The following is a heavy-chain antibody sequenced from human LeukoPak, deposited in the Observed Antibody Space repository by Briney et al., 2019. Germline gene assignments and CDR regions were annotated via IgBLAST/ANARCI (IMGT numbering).Heavy chain of an antibody. V-gene: IGHV1-18*01. CDR1: GYTFTSYG. CDR2: INAYNGNT. J-gene: IGHJ6*03. CDR3: ARAARGNYYYYMDV. Sequence: ASVKVSCKASGYTFTSYGISWVRQAPGQGLEWMGWINAYNGNTNYAQKLQGRVTMTTDTSTSTAYMELRSLRSDDTAVYYCARAARGNYYYYMDVWGKGTTVTVSS. D-gene: IGHD3-16*01.